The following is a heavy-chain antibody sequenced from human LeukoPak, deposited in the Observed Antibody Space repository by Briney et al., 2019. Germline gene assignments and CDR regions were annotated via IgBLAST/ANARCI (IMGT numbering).Heavy chain of an antibody. CDR3: ARFEGYDFLTGYAYYFDY. CDR2: IYYSGST. Sequence: SETLSLTCTVSGGSISSYYWSWIRQPPGKGVEWIGYIYYSGSTNYNPSLKSRVSISVDTSKNQFSLKLNSVTAADTAVYYCARFEGYDFLTGYAYYFDYWGQGTLVTVSS. J-gene: IGHJ4*02. V-gene: IGHV4-59*01. CDR1: GGSISSYY. D-gene: IGHD3-9*01.